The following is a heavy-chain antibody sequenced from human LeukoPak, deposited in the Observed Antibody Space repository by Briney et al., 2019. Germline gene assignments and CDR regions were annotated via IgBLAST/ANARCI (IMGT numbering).Heavy chain of an antibody. CDR3: ARHTMVRGVLTWFDP. J-gene: IGHJ5*02. Sequence: SETLSLTCTVSGGSISPSNPYWGWIRQPPGKGLEWIGSIYYGGTTYTYYNPSLKSRVTISIDTSKNQFSLKLSFVTAADTAVYYCARHTMVRGVLTWFDPWGQGTLVTVSS. CDR2: IYYGGTTYT. V-gene: IGHV4-39*01. CDR1: GGSISPSNPY. D-gene: IGHD3-10*01.